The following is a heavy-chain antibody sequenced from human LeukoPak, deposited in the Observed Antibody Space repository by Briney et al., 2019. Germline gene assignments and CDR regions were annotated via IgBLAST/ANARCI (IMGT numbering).Heavy chain of an antibody. CDR3: TKGDYHAY. Sequence: PGGSLRLSCTASGFTFGDYAMSWFRQAPGKGLEWVGFIRSNTYGGTAEYAASVKGRFTFSRDDSKSIAYLQMNSLKTEDTAVYYCTKGDYHAYWGQGTLATVSS. CDR1: GFTFGDYA. J-gene: IGHJ4*02. CDR2: IRSNTYGGTA. V-gene: IGHV3-49*03.